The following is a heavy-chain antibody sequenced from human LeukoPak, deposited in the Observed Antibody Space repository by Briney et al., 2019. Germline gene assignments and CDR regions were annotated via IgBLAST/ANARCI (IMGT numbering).Heavy chain of an antibody. J-gene: IGHJ4*02. CDR1: GYSFTNYW. V-gene: IGHV5-51*01. CDR3: AREDYGDYHFDY. D-gene: IGHD4-17*01. CDR2: IYPGESDT. Sequence: GASLKISCKGYGYSFTNYWIGWGRQMPGKGLGWMGIIYPGESDTRYSPSFQGQVTISADKAISTAYLQWSSLKASDTAMYYCAREDYGDYHFDYWGQGTLVTVSS.